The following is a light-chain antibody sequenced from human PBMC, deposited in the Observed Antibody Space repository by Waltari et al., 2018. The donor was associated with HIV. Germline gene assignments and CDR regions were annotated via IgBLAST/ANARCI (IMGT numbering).Light chain of an antibody. CDR3: QQYRSYPIT. J-gene: IGKJ5*01. CDR2: AAS. CDR1: QDISNF. Sequence: DIQMTQSPSSLSASVGDRVTLTCRASQDISNFLVWFHQKPGKAPKSLIYAASSLQSGVPSKFSGAGSGTDFTLTISSLQPEDSATYYCQQYRSYPITFGQGTRLEI. V-gene: IGKV1-16*02.